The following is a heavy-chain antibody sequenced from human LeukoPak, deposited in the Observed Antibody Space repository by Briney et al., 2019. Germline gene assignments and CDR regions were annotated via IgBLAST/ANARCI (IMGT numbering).Heavy chain of an antibody. CDR2: IYYSGST. CDR1: GGSISSYY. V-gene: IGHV4-39*01. J-gene: IGHJ4*02. CDR3: ASLTERAFDY. Sequence: SETLSLTCTVSGGSISSYYWGWIRQPPGKGLEWIGSIYYSGSTYYNPSLKSRVTISVDTSKNQFSLKLSSVTAADTAVYYCASLTERAFDYWGQGTLVTVSS.